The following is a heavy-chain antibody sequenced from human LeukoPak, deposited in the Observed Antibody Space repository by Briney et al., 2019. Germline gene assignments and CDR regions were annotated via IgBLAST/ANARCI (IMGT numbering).Heavy chain of an antibody. CDR3: ARERSMVRGVSWFDP. D-gene: IGHD3-10*01. J-gene: IGHJ5*02. CDR2: IYYSGSP. CDR1: GGSISSYY. V-gene: IGHV4-59*01. Sequence: SETLSLTCTVSGGSISSYYWSWMRQPPGKGLEWIGYIYYSGSPNYNPSLNSRVTISVDTSKNQFSLKLSSVTAADTAVYYCARERSMVRGVSWFDPWGQGTLVPVSS.